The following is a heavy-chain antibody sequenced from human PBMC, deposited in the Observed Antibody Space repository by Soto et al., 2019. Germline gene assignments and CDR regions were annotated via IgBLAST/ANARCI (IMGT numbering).Heavy chain of an antibody. J-gene: IGHJ6*02. CDR2: ISGSGGST. D-gene: IGHD3-10*01. Sequence: EVRLLESGGGLVQPGGSLRLSCAASGFTFSSYAMSWVRQAPGKGLEWVSAISGSGGSTYYADSVKGRFTISRDNSKNTLYLQMNSLRAEDTAVYYCAKLDYGSGSRYYGMDVWGQGTTVTVSS. V-gene: IGHV3-23*01. CDR1: GFTFSSYA. CDR3: AKLDYGSGSRYYGMDV.